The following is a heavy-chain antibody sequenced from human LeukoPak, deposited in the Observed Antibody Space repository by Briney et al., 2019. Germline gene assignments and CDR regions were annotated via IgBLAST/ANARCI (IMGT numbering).Heavy chain of an antibody. CDR3: ARVSAKLIDY. CDR1: GFTFSNYW. J-gene: IGHJ4*02. V-gene: IGHV3-7*02. CDR2: INEDGSGK. Sequence: GESLRLSCAASGFTFSNYWMTWFRQAPGKGLEWVANINEDGSGKYYLDSVKGRFSISRDNAKNSLNLQMNSLRAEDTAVYYCARVSAKLIDYWGQGTLVTV. D-gene: IGHD1-7*01.